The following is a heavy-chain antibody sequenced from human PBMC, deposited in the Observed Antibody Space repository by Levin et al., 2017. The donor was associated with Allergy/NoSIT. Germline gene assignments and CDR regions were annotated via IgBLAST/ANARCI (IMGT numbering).Heavy chain of an antibody. CDR3: ARGGHDHAFDI. CDR1: GFTFSSYW. Sequence: GGSLRISCAASGFTFSSYWIHWVRQAPGKGLVWVSRINSDGSDTIYADSVNGRFTISRDNAKNTLYLQMKSLRVEDTAVYYCARGGHDHAFDIWGQGTMVTVSS. V-gene: IGHV3-74*01. CDR2: INSDGSDT. J-gene: IGHJ3*02. D-gene: IGHD3-10*01.